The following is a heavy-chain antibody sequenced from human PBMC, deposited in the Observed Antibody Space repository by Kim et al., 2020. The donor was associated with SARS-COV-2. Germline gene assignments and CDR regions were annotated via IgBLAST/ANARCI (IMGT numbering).Heavy chain of an antibody. CDR3: ARDRRAYCGGDCYSIPDY. J-gene: IGHJ4*02. CDR1: GFTFSSYG. Sequence: GGSLRLSCAASGFTFSSYGMHWVRQAPGKGLEWVAVISYDGSNKYYADSVKGRFTISRDNSKNTLYLQMNSLRAEDTAVYYCARDRRAYCGGDCYSIPDYWGQGTLVTVSS. D-gene: IGHD2-21*02. CDR2: ISYDGSNK. V-gene: IGHV3-33*05.